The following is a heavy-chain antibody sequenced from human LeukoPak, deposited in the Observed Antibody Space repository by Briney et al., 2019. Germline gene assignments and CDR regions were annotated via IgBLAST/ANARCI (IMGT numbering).Heavy chain of an antibody. D-gene: IGHD2-2*01. V-gene: IGHV1-2*02. CDR2: INPNSGGT. J-gene: IGHJ4*02. CDR1: GYTFTDYY. CDR3: ARANALYCSSTSCLFDY. Sequence: ASVKVSCKASGYTFTDYYIHWVRQAPGQGLELMAWINPNSGGTYYAQNFHDRITLTRDTSISTAYVELSRLRSDDTAIYYCARANALYCSSTSCLFDYWGQGTLVTVSS.